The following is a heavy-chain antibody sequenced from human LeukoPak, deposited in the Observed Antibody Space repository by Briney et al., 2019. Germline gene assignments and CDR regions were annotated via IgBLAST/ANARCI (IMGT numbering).Heavy chain of an antibody. CDR3: AKDRLRYGWLHRPLGTDAFDI. CDR1: GFTFSSYW. J-gene: IGHJ3*02. V-gene: IGHV3-23*01. CDR2: ISGSGGST. Sequence: PGGSLRLSCAASGFTFSSYWMHWVRQAPGKGLEWVSAISGSGGSTYYADSVKGRFTISRDNSKNTLYLQMNSLRAEDTAVYYCAKDRLRYGWLHRPLGTDAFDIWGQGTMVTVSS. D-gene: IGHD5-24*01.